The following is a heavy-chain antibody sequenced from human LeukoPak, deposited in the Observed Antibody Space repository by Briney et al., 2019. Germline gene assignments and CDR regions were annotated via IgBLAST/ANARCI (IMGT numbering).Heavy chain of an antibody. Sequence: ASVKVSCKASGYTFTSCAMNWVRQAPGQGLEWMGWINTNTGNPTYAQGFTGHFVFSLDTSVSTAYLQISSLKAEDTAVYYCARLREEQLVVGEYYFDYWGQGTLVTVSS. V-gene: IGHV7-4-1*02. D-gene: IGHD6-6*01. CDR1: GYTFTSCA. CDR3: ARLREEQLVVGEYYFDY. CDR2: INTNTGNP. J-gene: IGHJ4*02.